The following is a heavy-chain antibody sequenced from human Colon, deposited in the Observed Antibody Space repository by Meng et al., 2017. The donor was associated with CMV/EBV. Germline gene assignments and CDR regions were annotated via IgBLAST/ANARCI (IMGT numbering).Heavy chain of an antibody. CDR2: IKEDGSEQ. V-gene: IGHV3-7*01. Sequence: GGSLRLSCVAFGFSFSNFWMSWVRQGPGKGLEWVANIKEDGSEQFYADSGKGRFTISRDNAKNSLYLQMNSLRAGDTALYYCGKNRVESWGQGTLVTVSS. CDR3: GKNRVES. D-gene: IGHD3-10*01. J-gene: IGHJ4*02. CDR1: GFSFSNFW.